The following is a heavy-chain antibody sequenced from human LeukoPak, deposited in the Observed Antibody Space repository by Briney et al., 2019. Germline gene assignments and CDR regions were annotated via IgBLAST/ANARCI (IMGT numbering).Heavy chain of an antibody. CDR3: ARDPSLRYFDWFNSGLDY. Sequence: ASVKVSCKASGYTFTSYGISWVRQAPGQGLEWMGWISAYNGNTNYAQKLQGRVTMTTDTSTSTAYMELRSLRSDDTVVYYCARDPSLRYFDWFNSGLDYWGQGTLVTVSS. CDR2: ISAYNGNT. CDR1: GYTFTSYG. V-gene: IGHV1-18*04. D-gene: IGHD3-9*01. J-gene: IGHJ4*02.